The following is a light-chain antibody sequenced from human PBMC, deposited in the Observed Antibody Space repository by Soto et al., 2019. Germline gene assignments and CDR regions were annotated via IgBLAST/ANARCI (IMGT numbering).Light chain of an antibody. Sequence: QSVLTQPASMSGSPGQSITISCTRTSSDIGGFNFVSWFQRHPGKAPKLILYEVTNRPSGISDRFSGSKSGNTASLTISGLQAEDEADYFCSSYITTTTLFVFGTGTKLTVL. CDR2: EVT. J-gene: IGLJ1*01. CDR1: SSDIGGFNF. CDR3: SSYITTTTLFV. V-gene: IGLV2-14*01.